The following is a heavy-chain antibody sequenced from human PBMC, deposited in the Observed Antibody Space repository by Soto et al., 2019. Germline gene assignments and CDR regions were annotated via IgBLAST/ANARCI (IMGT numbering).Heavy chain of an antibody. J-gene: IGHJ4*02. CDR1: GGSGSDYG. CDR2: INHSGST. V-gene: IGHV4-34*01. D-gene: IGHD1-1*01. Sequence: ETLXXXXGXYGGSGSDYGWGXIRQSPGKGLEWIGEINHSGSTDYNPALQSRVTISLDTSKNLFSLKLSSVTAADPALYHWTRSKVVAAYNLAYWGLGTVVTVSS. CDR3: TRSKVVAAYNLAY.